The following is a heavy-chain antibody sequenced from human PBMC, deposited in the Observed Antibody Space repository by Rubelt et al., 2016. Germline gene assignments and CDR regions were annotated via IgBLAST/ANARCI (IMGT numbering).Heavy chain of an antibody. D-gene: IGHD1-26*01. J-gene: IGHJ4*02. CDR1: GGSFSGYY. V-gene: IGHV4-34*01. Sequence: QVQLQQWGAGLLKPSETLSLTCAVYGGSFSGYYWSWIRQPPGKGLEWIGEINHRGSNNYNQPLNICVPISVDPSKNQFSLKLSSVTAADTAVYYCARGRGSYVYWGQGTLVTVSS. CDR2: INHRGSN. CDR3: ARGRGSYVY.